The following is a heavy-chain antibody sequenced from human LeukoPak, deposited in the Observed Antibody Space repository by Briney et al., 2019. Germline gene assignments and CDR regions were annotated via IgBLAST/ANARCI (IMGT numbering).Heavy chain of an antibody. Sequence: SETLSLTCTVSGGSISSSSYYWGWIRQPPGKGLEWIGEINHNGYTNYNPSLESRVTISVDTSKNQFSLKVYSLTAADTAVYFCARAGTGDRSAVFDYWGQEILVTVSS. CDR3: ARAGTGDRSAVFDY. CDR2: INHNGYT. J-gene: IGHJ4*02. D-gene: IGHD7-27*01. V-gene: IGHV4-39*07. CDR1: GGSISSSSYY.